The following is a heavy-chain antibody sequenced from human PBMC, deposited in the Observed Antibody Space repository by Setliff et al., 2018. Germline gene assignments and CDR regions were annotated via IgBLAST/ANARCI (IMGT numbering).Heavy chain of an antibody. D-gene: IGHD3-22*01. J-gene: IGHJ3*02. CDR1: GDTFSSSA. Sequence: GASVKVSCKASGDTFSSSAISWVRQAPGQGLEWMGGIIPIFGTANYARKFQGRVTITADESTSTAYMELSSLRSEDTAVYYCARDGDNYYDSSGYYLNHAFDIWGQGTMVTVSS. V-gene: IGHV1-69*13. CDR3: ARDGDNYYDSSGYYLNHAFDI. CDR2: IIPIFGTA.